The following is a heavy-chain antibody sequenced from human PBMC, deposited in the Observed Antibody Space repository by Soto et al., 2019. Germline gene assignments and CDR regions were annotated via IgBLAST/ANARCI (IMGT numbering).Heavy chain of an antibody. CDR3: ARGGKNSYGMDV. CDR1: GFSFSSYG. D-gene: IGHD3-16*01. J-gene: IGHJ6*02. CDR2: IWYDGRNK. Sequence: GGSLRLSCAASGFSFSSYGMHWVRQAPDKGLEWVANIWYDGRNKYYADSVKGRFTISRDNSKNTFYLQMNSLRAEDTAVYYCARGGKNSYGMDVWGQGTTVTVSS. V-gene: IGHV3-33*01.